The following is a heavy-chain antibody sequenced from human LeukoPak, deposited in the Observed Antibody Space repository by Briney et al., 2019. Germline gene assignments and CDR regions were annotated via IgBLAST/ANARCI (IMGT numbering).Heavy chain of an antibody. J-gene: IGHJ6*02. CDR1: GYNFDRYG. CDR2: ISTYNGNT. V-gene: IGHV1-18*04. D-gene: IGHD3-22*01. Sequence: ASVKVPCKGSGYNFDRYGVNWVRQSPGQGLEWVGWISTYNGNTFYAQKFEGRVSMTTDTSTNTVYMDLRSLRSDDTAVYYCARFEAYYDALGGMDVWGQGTTVIVSS. CDR3: ARFEAYYDALGGMDV.